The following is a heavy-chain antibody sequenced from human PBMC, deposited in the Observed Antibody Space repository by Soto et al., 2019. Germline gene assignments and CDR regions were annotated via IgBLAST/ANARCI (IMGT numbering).Heavy chain of an antibody. CDR1: GDTLTNHA. V-gene: IGHV1-69*12. CDR3: AQGNAVRGHYDMSV. CDR2: ITPIYDTT. Sequence: QVHLVQSGAEEKKAGSSVKVSGKASGDTLTNHAVSWVRQAPGQGLEWMGGITPIYDTTNIAQKFHGRLTFSADESSGTVYMELQSLTSGDTAVYYCAQGNAVRGHYDMSVWGQGNTVIVSS. D-gene: IGHD4-17*01. J-gene: IGHJ6*02.